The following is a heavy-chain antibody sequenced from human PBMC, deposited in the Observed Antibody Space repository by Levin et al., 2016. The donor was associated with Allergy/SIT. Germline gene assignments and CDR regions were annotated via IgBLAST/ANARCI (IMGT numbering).Heavy chain of an antibody. Sequence: SETLSLTCAVYGGSFSGYYWSWIRQPPGKGLEWIGEINHSGSTNYNPSLKSRVTISVDTSKNQFSLKLSSVTAADTAVYYCARDQLDGDSNWFDPWGQGTLVTVSS. J-gene: IGHJ5*02. CDR2: INHSGST. V-gene: IGHV4-34*01. D-gene: IGHD6-6*01. CDR3: ARDQLDGDSNWFDP. CDR1: GGSFSGYY.